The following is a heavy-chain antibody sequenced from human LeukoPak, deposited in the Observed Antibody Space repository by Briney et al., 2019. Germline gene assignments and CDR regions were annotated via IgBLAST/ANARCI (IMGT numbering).Heavy chain of an antibody. D-gene: IGHD3-22*01. CDR1: GGSISSSSYY. V-gene: IGHV4-39*07. J-gene: IGHJ4*02. Sequence: SETLSLTCTVSGGSISSSSYYWGWIRQPPGKGLEWIGSIYYSGSTYYNPSLKSRVTISVDTSKNQFSLKLSSVTAADTAVYYCARCDSSGYYQDYWGQGTLVTVSS. CDR3: ARCDSSGYYQDY. CDR2: IYYSGST.